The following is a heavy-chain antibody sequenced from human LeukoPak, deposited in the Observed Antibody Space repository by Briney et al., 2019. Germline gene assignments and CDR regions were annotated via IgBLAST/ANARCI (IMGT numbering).Heavy chain of an antibody. CDR3: ARDSGVLLWFGELPDDY. D-gene: IGHD3-10*01. V-gene: IGHV1-3*01. CDR1: GYTFTSYA. CDR2: INAGNGNT. J-gene: IGHJ4*02. Sequence: ASVKVSCKASGYTFTSYAMHWVRQAPGQRLEWMGWINAGNGNTKYSQKLQGRVTITRDTSASTAYMELSSLRSEDTAVYYCARDSGVLLWFGELPDDYWGQGTLVTVSS.